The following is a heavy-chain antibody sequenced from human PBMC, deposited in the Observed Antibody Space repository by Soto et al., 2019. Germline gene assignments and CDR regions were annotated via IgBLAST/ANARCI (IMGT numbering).Heavy chain of an antibody. CDR3: AKSLAGVPVQEFDP. CDR1: GFTFENFG. Sequence: QVQLVESGGGVVQPGMSLRLSCAASGFTFENFGMHWVRQAPGKGLEWVAVIAYDGSSKYYADSVKGRFTISRDNSNNTLYLQMNSLRVEEAAVYYCAKSLAGVPVQEFDPRGQGTLVTVSS. V-gene: IGHV3-30*18. J-gene: IGHJ5*02. CDR2: IAYDGSSK. D-gene: IGHD3-3*01.